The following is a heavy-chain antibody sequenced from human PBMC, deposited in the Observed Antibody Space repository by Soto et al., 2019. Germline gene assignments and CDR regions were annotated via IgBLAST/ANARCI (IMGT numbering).Heavy chain of an antibody. CDR2: INSNGGST. CDR1: GFTFSRYV. CDR3: ARVPDLDYCIRTSCVYYFDY. Sequence: EVQLLDSGGGLVQPGGSLRLSCVASGFTFSRYVMTWVRQAPGKGLEWVSTINSNGGSTYYADSVKGRFTISRDNSKNSLYLQMNGLRAEDTAVYFCARVPDLDYCIRTSCVYYFDYLGQGALVTVSS. V-gene: IGHV3-23*01. D-gene: IGHD2-2*01. J-gene: IGHJ4*02.